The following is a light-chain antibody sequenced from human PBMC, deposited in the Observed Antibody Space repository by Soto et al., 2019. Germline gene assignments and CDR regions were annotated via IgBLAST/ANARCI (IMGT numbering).Light chain of an antibody. CDR2: SAS. Sequence: DIEVTQSPSSLSASFGDRVTITCRASQSVATYLNWYQQKPGKAPNLLIYSASSLQTGVPSRFSGSGSGTDFTLTINTLPPEDFATYYCEQSYSAPYTVGPGTKVDI. J-gene: IGKJ2*01. V-gene: IGKV1-39*01. CDR1: QSVATY. CDR3: EQSYSAPYT.